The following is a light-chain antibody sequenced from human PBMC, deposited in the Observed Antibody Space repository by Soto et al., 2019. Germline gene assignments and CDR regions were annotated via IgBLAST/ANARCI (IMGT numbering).Light chain of an antibody. CDR1: SSDVGTYNL. Sequence: QSVLTQPASVSGSPGQSITISCTGTSSDVGTYNLVSWYQQHPGKAPKLMVYEGTKRPSGVSNRFSGSKSGNTASLTISGLQAEDEADYYCCSSVGSSTYVFGTGTKVTVL. V-gene: IGLV2-23*01. J-gene: IGLJ1*01. CDR2: EGT. CDR3: CSSVGSSTYV.